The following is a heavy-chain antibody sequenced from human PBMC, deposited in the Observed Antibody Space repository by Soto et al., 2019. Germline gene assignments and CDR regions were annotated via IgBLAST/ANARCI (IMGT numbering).Heavy chain of an antibody. D-gene: IGHD2-21*02. V-gene: IGHV4-39*01. CDR1: GGSIGTRGYY. J-gene: IGHJ4*02. Sequence: QVQLQESGSGLVKSSETLSLTCTVSGGSIGTRGYYWAWIRQPPGKGLEWIGSVYDSETTYDNPSLRSRVRLSVDTSKNQFSLKLSSVTAADTAVYYCARALTALGRHYFDFWGQGTLVTVSS. CDR2: VYDSETT. CDR3: ARALTALGRHYFDF.